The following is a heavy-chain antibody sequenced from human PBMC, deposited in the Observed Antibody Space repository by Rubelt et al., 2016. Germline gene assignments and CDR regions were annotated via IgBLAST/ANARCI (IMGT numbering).Heavy chain of an antibody. D-gene: IGHD1-7*01. CDR1: GYTFTSYG. CDR2: ISAYNGNT. J-gene: IGHJ4*02. CDR3: ARDLPPFRRYNWNFPLDY. V-gene: IGHV1-18*01. Sequence: QVQLVQSGAEVKKPGASVKVSCKASGYTFTSYGISWVRQAPGQGLEWMGWISAYNGNTNYAQKLPGRVTMTTETSRGTAYMGLRSLRSYDTAVYYCARDLPPFRRYNWNFPLDYWGQGTLVTVSS.